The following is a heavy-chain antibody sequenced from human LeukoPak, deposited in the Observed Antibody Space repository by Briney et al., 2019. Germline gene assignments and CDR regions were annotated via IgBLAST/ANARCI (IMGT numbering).Heavy chain of an antibody. Sequence: SETLSLTCTVSGGSISSGGYYWSWIRQHLGKGLEWIGYIYYSGSTYYNPSLKSRVTISVDTSKNQFSLKLSSVTAADTAVYYCARELGIAARRPDRYFDYWGQGTLVTVSS. V-gene: IGHV4-31*03. D-gene: IGHD6-6*01. CDR2: IYYSGST. CDR3: ARELGIAARRPDRYFDY. J-gene: IGHJ4*02. CDR1: GGSISSGGYY.